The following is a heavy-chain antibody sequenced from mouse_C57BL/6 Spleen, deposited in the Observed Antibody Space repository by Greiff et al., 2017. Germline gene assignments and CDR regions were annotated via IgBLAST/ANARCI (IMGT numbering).Heavy chain of an antibody. CDR1: GFTFSDYG. Sequence: DVMLVESGGGLVKPGGSLKLSCAASGFTFSDYGMHWVRQAPEKGLEWVAYISSGSSTIYYADTVKGRFTISRDNAKNTLFLQMTSLRSEDTAMYYCARQDGYYLDYWGQGTSVTVSS. CDR3: ARQDGYYLDY. D-gene: IGHD2-3*01. J-gene: IGHJ4*01. CDR2: ISSGSSTI. V-gene: IGHV5-17*01.